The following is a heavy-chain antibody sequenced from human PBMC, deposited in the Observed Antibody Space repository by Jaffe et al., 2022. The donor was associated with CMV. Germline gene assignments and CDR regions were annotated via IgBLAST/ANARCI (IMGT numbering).Heavy chain of an antibody. CDR1: GFTFSSYA. D-gene: IGHD3-22*01. J-gene: IGHJ3*02. V-gene: IGHV3-23*04. CDR2: ISGSGGST. CDR3: AKGYYYDSSGYYYLNDAFDI. Sequence: EVQLVESGGGLVQPGGSLRLSCAASGFTFSSYAMSWVRQAPGKGLEWVSAISGSGGSTYYADSVKGRFTISRDNSKNTLYLQMNSLRAEDTAVYYCAKGYYYDSSGYYYLNDAFDIWGQGTMVTVSS.